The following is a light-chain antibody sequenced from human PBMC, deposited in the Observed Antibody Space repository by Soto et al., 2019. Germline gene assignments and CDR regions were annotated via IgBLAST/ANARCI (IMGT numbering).Light chain of an antibody. Sequence: EIVLTQSPGTLSLSPGERATLSCRASQSVSSSYLAWYQQKPGQAPRLFIYAASIRATGIPDRFSGSGSGTDFTLTSRSLEPDDIAVYYFQQYGLSPRTFGRGDKVEIK. V-gene: IGKV3-20*01. CDR2: AAS. CDR1: QSVSSSY. J-gene: IGKJ1*01. CDR3: QQYGLSPRT.